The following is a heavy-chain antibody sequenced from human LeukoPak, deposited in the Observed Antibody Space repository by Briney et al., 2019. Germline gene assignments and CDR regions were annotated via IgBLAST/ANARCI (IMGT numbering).Heavy chain of an antibody. CDR1: GGSISSSSYY. CDR3: ARRGTAMVYYFDY. Sequence: SETLSLTCTVSGGSISSSSYYWGWIRQPPGKGLEWIGSIYYSGSTYSNPSLKSRVTISVDTSKNQFSLKLSSVTAADTAVYYCARRGTAMVYYFDYWGQGTLVTVSS. D-gene: IGHD5-18*01. CDR2: IYYSGST. V-gene: IGHV4-39*01. J-gene: IGHJ4*02.